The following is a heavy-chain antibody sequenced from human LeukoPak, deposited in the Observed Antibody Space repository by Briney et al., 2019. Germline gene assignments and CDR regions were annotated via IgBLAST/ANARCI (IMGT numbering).Heavy chain of an antibody. CDR2: IKQDGSEK. V-gene: IGHV3-7*01. D-gene: IGHD6-19*01. CDR1: GFTVSSNY. Sequence: PGGSLRLSCAASGFTVSSNYMSWVRQAPGKGLEWVANIKQDGSEKYYVDSVKGRFTISRDNAKNSLYLQMNSLRAEDTAVYYCARGGWYLDNWGQGTLVTVSS. CDR3: ARGGWYLDN. J-gene: IGHJ4*02.